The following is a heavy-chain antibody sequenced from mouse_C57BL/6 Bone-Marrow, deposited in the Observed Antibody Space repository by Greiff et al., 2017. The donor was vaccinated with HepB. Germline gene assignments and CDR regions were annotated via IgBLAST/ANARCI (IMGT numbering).Heavy chain of an antibody. CDR1: GISITTGNYR. D-gene: IGHD2-1*01. Sequence: DVHLVESGPGLVKPSQTVFLTCTVTGISITTGNYRWGWIRQFPGNKLEWIGYIYYSGTITYNPSHTSRTTITRDTPKNPFFLEMNSLTADDTATYYGAREGEDLLWGYAMDYWGQGTSVTVSS. CDR3: AREGEDLLWGYAMDY. CDR2: IYYSGTI. J-gene: IGHJ4*01. V-gene: IGHV3-5*01.